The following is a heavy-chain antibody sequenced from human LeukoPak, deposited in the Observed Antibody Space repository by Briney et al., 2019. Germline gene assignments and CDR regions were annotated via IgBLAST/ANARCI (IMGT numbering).Heavy chain of an antibody. CDR3: ARGSYQGDY. CDR2: IYTSGST. J-gene: IGHJ4*02. V-gene: IGHV4-4*07. Sequence: WETVSLTCTVWCVSIRSYYLIWIRQPAGKGLEWIGRIYTSGSTNYNPSLKSRVTMSVDTSKNQFSLKLSSVTAADTAVYYCARGSYQGDYWGQGTLVTVSS. D-gene: IGHD2-2*01. CDR1: CVSIRSYY.